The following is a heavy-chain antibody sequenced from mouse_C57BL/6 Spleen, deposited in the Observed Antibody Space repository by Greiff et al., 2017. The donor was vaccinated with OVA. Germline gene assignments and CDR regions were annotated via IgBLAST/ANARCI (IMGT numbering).Heavy chain of an antibody. D-gene: IGHD2-5*01. V-gene: IGHV10-1*01. CDR2: IRSKSNNYAT. J-gene: IGHJ4*01. Sequence: DVMLVESGGGLVQPKGSLKLSCAASGFSFNTYAMNWVRQAPGKGLEWVARIRSKSNNYATYYDDSVKDRFTISRDDSESMLYLQMNNLKTEDTAMYYCVRQSNYYAMDYWGQGTSVTVSS. CDR1: GFSFNTYA. CDR3: VRQSNYYAMDY.